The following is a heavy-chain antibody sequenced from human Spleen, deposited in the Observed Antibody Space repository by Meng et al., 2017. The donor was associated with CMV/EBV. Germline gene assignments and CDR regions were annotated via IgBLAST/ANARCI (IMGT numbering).Heavy chain of an antibody. CDR1: GGSISGYN. D-gene: IGHD6-13*01. J-gene: IGHJ4*02. CDR3: ARTVAAAAHYFDY. CDR2: IYYRGST. Sequence: TCTVSGGSISGYNWSWIRQPAGKGLEWIGYIYYRGSTHYNPSLKSRVTISVDTSKNQFSLKLSSVTAADTAVYYCARTVAAAAHYFDYWGQGTLVTVSS. V-gene: IGHV4-59*01.